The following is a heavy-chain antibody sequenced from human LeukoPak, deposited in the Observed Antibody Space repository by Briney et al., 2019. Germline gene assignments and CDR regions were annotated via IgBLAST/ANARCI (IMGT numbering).Heavy chain of an antibody. D-gene: IGHD1-14*01. Sequence: PGGSLRLSRAASGFAFSSYAMSWVRQAPGKGLEWVSAISGSGGTTNYADSVKGRLTISRDNSKNTLYLQMNSLRAEDTAVYSCATRSRFYIDYWGQGTLVTVSS. J-gene: IGHJ4*02. CDR3: ATRSRFYIDY. CDR1: GFAFSSYA. CDR2: ISGSGGTT. V-gene: IGHV3-23*01.